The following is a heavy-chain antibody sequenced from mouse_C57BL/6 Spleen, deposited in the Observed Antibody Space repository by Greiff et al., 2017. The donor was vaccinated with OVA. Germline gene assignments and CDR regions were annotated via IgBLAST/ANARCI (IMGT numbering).Heavy chain of an antibody. Sequence: EVQLVESGPELVKPGASVKIPCKASGYTFTDYNMDWVKQSPGKSLEWIGDINPNNGGTIYNQKFKGKATLTVDKSSSTAYMELRSLTSEDTAVYYCARRGDDYDVYWYFDVWGTGTTVTVSS. CDR3: ARRGDDYDVYWYFDV. CDR2: INPNNGGT. V-gene: IGHV1-18*01. J-gene: IGHJ1*03. CDR1: GYTFTDYN. D-gene: IGHD2-4*01.